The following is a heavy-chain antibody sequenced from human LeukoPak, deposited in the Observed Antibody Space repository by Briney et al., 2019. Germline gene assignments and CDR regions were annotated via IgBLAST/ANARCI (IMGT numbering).Heavy chain of an antibody. V-gene: IGHV3-30-3*01. CDR3: ASEYSSSWYGGLFDY. D-gene: IGHD6-13*01. CDR1: GFTFSSYA. Sequence: GRSLRLSCAASGFTFSSYAMHWVRQAPGKGLEWVAVISYDGSNKYYADSVKGRFTISRDNSKNTLYLQMNSLRAEDTAVYYCASEYSSSWYGGLFDYWGQGTLVTVSS. CDR2: ISYDGSNK. J-gene: IGHJ4*02.